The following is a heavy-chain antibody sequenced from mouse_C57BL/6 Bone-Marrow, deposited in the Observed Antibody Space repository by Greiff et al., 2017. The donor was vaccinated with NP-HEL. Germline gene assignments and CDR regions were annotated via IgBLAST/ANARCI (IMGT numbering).Heavy chain of an antibody. J-gene: IGHJ2*01. CDR3: ARWGGLRRRGFDY. D-gene: IGHD2-4*01. CDR1: GYTFTSYW. CDR2: IDPSDSYT. V-gene: IGHV1-69*01. Sequence: QVQLQQSGAELVMPGASVKLSCKASGYTFTSYWMHWVKQRPGQGLEWIGEIDPSDSYTNYNQKFKGKSTLTVDKSSSTAYMQLSSLTSEDSAVYYCARWGGLRRRGFDYWGQGTTLTVSS.